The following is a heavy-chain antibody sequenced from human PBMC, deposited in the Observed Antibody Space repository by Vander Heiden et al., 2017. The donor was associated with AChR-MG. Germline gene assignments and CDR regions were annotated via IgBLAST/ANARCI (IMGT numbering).Heavy chain of an antibody. CDR1: GFPFSSYA. Sequence: EVQLLESGGGLVQPGGSLRLSCAASGFPFSSYAMSWVRQAPGKGLEWVSAISGSGGSTYYADSVKGRFTISRDNSKNTLYLQMNSLRAEDTAVYYCAKDQNCTGGVCYFDYWGQGTLVTVSS. CDR3: AKDQNCTGGVCYFDY. D-gene: IGHD2-8*02. V-gene: IGHV3-23*01. J-gene: IGHJ4*02. CDR2: ISGSGGST.